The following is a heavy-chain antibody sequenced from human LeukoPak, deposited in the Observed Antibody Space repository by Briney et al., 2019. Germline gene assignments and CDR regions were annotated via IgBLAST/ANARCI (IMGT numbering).Heavy chain of an antibody. CDR1: GFTFSSYS. D-gene: IGHD6-13*01. CDR3: AKVGEAAAHNIDY. V-gene: IGHV3-23*01. CDR2: ISGSGGST. J-gene: IGHJ4*02. Sequence: PGGSLRPSGAASGFTFSSYSMSWVRQPPGKGREWASAISGSGGSTYYADSVKGRFTISRDNSKNTLYLQMNSLRAEDTAVYYCAKVGEAAAHNIDYWGQGTLVPVSS.